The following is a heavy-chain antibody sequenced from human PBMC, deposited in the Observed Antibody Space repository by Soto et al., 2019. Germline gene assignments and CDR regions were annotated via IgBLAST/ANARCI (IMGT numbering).Heavy chain of an antibody. Sequence: QVQLQESGPGLVKPSETLSLTCTVSGGSISSYYWSWIRQPPGKGLEWIGYIYYSGSTNYNPSLKSRVTISVDTSKNQFSLKLSSVTAADTAVYYCARAQQVHYYDSSGYDYWGQGTLVTVSS. V-gene: IGHV4-59*01. D-gene: IGHD3-22*01. CDR1: GGSISSYY. J-gene: IGHJ4*02. CDR3: ARAQQVHYYDSSGYDY. CDR2: IYYSGST.